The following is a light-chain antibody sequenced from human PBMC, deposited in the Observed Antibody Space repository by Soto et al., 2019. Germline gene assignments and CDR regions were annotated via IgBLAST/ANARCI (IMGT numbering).Light chain of an antibody. CDR1: SSDVGGYNY. CDR2: DVS. Sequence: QSVLTQPRSVSGSPGQSVTISCTGTSSDVGGYNYVSWYQHHPGKAPKLMIYDVSERPSGVPDRFSGSKSGNTASLTISGLQAEDEADYYCCSYAGSYRGVFGTGTKLTVL. CDR3: CSYAGSYRGV. J-gene: IGLJ1*01. V-gene: IGLV2-11*01.